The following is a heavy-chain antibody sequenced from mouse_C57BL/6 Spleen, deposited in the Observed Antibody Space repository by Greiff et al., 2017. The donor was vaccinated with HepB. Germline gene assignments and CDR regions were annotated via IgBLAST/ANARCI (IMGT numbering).Heavy chain of an antibody. Sequence: EVQLQQSGAELVRPGASVKLSCTASGFNIKDDYMHWVKQRPEQGLEWIGWIDPENGDTEYASKFQGKATITADTSSNTAYLQLSSLTSEDTAVYYCTTWGLRLRSAMDYWGQGTSVTVSS. D-gene: IGHD2-2*01. CDR3: TTWGLRLRSAMDY. J-gene: IGHJ4*01. CDR1: GFNIKDDY. CDR2: IDPENGDT. V-gene: IGHV14-4*01.